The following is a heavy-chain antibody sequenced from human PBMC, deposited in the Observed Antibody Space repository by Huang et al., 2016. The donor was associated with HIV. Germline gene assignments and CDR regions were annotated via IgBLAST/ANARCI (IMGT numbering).Heavy chain of an antibody. V-gene: IGHV3-74*01. J-gene: IGHJ2*01. CDR3: ARGTRLTGLWYFDL. D-gene: IGHD7-27*01. CDR2: INGDGSST. CDR1: GFTFSSYW. Sequence: EVQLVESGGGLVQPGGSLRLSCAASGFTFSSYWMHWVRQAPGKGRVWVSRINGDGSSTNYADYVKGRFTISRDNAKNTLYGQVNSLRAEDTAVYYCARGTRLTGLWYFDLWGRGTLVIVSS.